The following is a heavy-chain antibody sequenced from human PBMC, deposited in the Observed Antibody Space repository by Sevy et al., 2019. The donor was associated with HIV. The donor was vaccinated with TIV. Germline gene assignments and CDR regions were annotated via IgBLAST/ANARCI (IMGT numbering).Heavy chain of an antibody. CDR1: GFTFSDYY. Sequence: GGSLRLSCAASGFTFSDYYMSWIRQAPGKGLEWISYISSSGSVGYYVDSVKGRFTISRDNAKNSLYLQMNSLRADDTAVYYCARDFVAGNYCDYWGQGTLVTVSS. D-gene: IGHD6-19*01. V-gene: IGHV3-11*01. CDR3: ARDFVAGNYCDY. CDR2: ISSSGSVG. J-gene: IGHJ4*02.